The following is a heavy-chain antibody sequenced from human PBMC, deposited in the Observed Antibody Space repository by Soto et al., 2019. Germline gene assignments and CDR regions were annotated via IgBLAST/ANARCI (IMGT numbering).Heavy chain of an antibody. Sequence: LRLSCEASGFTFSGFDMHWVRQPTGKGLEWVSTIGTAGDTYYAVSVKGRFTISRDNANNSLSLQMNSLRAGDTAVYFCARGQEVGAHFFDSWGQGTQVTVSS. CDR2: IGTAGDT. D-gene: IGHD2-15*01. V-gene: IGHV3-13*01. CDR1: GFTFSGFD. J-gene: IGHJ4*02. CDR3: ARGQEVGAHFFDS.